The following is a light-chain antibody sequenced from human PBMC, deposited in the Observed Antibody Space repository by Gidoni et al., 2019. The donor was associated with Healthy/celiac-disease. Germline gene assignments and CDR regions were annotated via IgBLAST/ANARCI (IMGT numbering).Light chain of an antibody. J-gene: IGKJ3*01. CDR3: QQYDNPPA. CDR2: DAS. Sequence: DIQMTQSPSSLSASVGDRVTITCQASQDISNYLKWYQQKPRKAPKLLIYDASNLETGVPSRFSGSGSGTDFTFTISSLQPEDIATYYCQQYDNPPAFGPGTKVDIK. CDR1: QDISNY. V-gene: IGKV1-33*01.